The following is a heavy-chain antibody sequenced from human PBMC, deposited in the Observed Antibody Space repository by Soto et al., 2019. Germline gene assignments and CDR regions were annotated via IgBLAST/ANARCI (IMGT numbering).Heavy chain of an antibody. CDR3: ARDGNYYESGTYGMDV. J-gene: IGHJ6*01. D-gene: IGHD3-10*01. Sequence: DVQLVAAGGGLVQPGGSLRLSCAASGFSFSSYNMNWVRQAPGKGLEWLSYISSSTRTIYYADSLKGRFTISQDNAKNTLSLQTNSLRADDTAVYYCARDGNYYESGTYGMDVWGQGTTVTVSS. V-gene: IGHV3-48*01. CDR1: GFSFSSYN. CDR2: ISSSTRTI.